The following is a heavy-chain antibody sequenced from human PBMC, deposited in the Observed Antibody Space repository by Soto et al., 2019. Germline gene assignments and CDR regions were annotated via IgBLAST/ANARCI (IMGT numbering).Heavy chain of an antibody. J-gene: IGHJ4*02. CDR3: ARNPGYCPGGSCYPLDY. CDR2: VYYSGST. V-gene: IGHV4-39*01. D-gene: IGHD2-15*01. CDR1: GGSISSSSYF. Sequence: SETLSLTCTVSGGSISSSSYFWGWIRQPPGKGLEWIGSVYYSGSTYYNPSLKSRVTISVDTSKNQFSLKLTSVTAADTAVYYCARNPGYCPGGSCYPLDYWGQGTLVTVSS.